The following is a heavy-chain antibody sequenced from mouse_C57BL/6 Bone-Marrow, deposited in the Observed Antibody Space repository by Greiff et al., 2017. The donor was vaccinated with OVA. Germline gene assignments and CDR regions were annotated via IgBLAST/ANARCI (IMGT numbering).Heavy chain of an antibody. CDR3: ATPYSNYVRFAY. D-gene: IGHD2-5*01. CDR2: IWSGGST. Sequence: VQLVESGPGLVQPSQSLSITCTVSGFSLTSYGVHWVSQSPGKGLEWLGVIWSGGSTDYNAAFISRLSISKDNTKSQVFFKMNSLQADDTAIYDCATPYSNYVRFAYWGQGTLVTVSA. V-gene: IGHV2-2*01. CDR1: GFSLTSYG. J-gene: IGHJ3*01.